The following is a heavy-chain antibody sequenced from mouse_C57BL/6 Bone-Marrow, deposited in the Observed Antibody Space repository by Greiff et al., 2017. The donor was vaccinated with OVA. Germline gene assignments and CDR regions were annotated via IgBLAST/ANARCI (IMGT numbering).Heavy chain of an antibody. D-gene: IGHD2-3*01. CDR1: GYTFTSYG. J-gene: IGHJ2*01. CDR3: ARRGYSYYFDY. Sequence: VKLQQSGAELARPGASVKLSCKASGYTFTSYGISWVKQRTGQGLEWIGEIYPRSGNTYYNEKFKGKATLTADKSSSTAYMELRSLTSEDSAVYFCARRGYSYYFDYWGQGTTLTVSS. V-gene: IGHV1-81*01. CDR2: IYPRSGNT.